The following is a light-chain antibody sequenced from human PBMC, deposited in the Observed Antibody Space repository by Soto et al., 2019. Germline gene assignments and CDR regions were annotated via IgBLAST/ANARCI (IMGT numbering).Light chain of an antibody. Sequence: EIVMTQSPATLSVSPGERATLSCRASQSVNNNLAWYQKKPGQAPRLLIFGASTRATGIPARFSGSGSGTEFTLTISSLQSEDFAVYYRQQYNNWPSITFGQGTRLEIK. CDR1: QSVNNN. V-gene: IGKV3-15*01. J-gene: IGKJ5*01. CDR2: GAS. CDR3: QQYNNWPSIT.